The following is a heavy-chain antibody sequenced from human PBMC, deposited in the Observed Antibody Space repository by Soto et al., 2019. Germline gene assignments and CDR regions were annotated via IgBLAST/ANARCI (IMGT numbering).Heavy chain of an antibody. CDR1: GFTFINYA. Sequence: EVQLLESGGGLVQPGGSLRLSCAGSGFTFINYAMNWVRQAPGKGLEWGSSISGGGDATFFPDSGRGRFTFSRDNSKNTVTLQMTSLGVEDTGVYYCARKILGSATRPESWYFYISGRGPLVTVSS. D-gene: IGHD7-27*01. CDR2: ISGGGDAT. CDR3: ARKILGSATRPESWYFYI. V-gene: IGHV3-23*01. J-gene: IGHJ2*01.